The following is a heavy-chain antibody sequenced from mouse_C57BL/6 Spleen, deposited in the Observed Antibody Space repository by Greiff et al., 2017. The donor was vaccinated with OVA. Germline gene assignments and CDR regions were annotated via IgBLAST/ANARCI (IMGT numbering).Heavy chain of an antibody. V-gene: IGHV3-6*01. Sequence: EVHLVESGPGLVKPSQSLSLTCSVTGYSITSGYYWNWIRQFPGNKLEWMGYISYDGSNNYNPSLKNRISITRDTSKNQFFLKLNSVTTEDTATYYCARELVDYWGQGTTLTVSS. CDR2: ISYDGSN. CDR1: GYSITSGYY. J-gene: IGHJ2*01. CDR3: ARELVDY.